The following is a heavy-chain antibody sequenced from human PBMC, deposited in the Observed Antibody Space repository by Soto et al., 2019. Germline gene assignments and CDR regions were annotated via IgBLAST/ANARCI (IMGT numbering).Heavy chain of an antibody. CDR3: ASLLLPGTDAFDI. CDR1: GYTFTSYY. J-gene: IGHJ3*02. V-gene: IGHV1-46*01. Sequence: ASVKVSCKASGYTFTSYYMHWVRQAPGQGLEWMGIINPSGGSTSYAQKFQGRVTMTRDTSTSTAYMELRSLRSEDTAVYYCASLLLPGTDAFDIWGQGTMVTVSS. D-gene: IGHD2-15*01. CDR2: INPSGGST.